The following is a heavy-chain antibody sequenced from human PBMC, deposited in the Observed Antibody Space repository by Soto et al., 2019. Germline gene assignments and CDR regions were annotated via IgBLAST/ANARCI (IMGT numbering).Heavy chain of an antibody. CDR1: GGSFSGYY. D-gene: IGHD3-3*01. CDR3: GRGSRDATIFGGAYNWFDP. CDR2: INHSGST. Sequence: SETLSLTCAVYGGSFSGYYWSWIRQPPGKGLEWIGEINHSGSTNYNPSLKSRVTISVDTSKNQFSLKLSSVTAADTAVYYCGRGSRDATIFGGAYNWFDPWGQGTLVTVSS. J-gene: IGHJ5*02. V-gene: IGHV4-34*01.